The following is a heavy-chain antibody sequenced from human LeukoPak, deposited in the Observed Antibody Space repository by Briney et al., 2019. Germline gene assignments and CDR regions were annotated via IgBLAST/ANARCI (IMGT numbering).Heavy chain of an antibody. CDR2: IIPMFGTA. V-gene: IGHV1-69*05. J-gene: IGHJ6*03. CDR3: ARSYYGDYYMDD. Sequence: SVKVSFKASAGTFTSYAISRGRQAPGQGLEWMGRIIPMFGTANYAQKFQGRVTITTDESTSTAYMELSRMRAEDTAVYYCARSYYGDYYMDDWGKGTTVTVSS. D-gene: IGHD4-17*01. CDR1: AGTFTSYA.